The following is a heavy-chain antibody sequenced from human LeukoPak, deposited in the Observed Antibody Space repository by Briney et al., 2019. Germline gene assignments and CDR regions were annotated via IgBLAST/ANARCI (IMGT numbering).Heavy chain of an antibody. Sequence: PSETLSLTCTVSGGSISSSYSYWGWIRQPPGKGLERIGNIYYSGSTYYSPSLTSRVTVSVDTSENQFSLKLSSVTAADTAVYYCASRYGSGSQYFDYWGQGTLVTVSS. CDR2: IYYSGST. D-gene: IGHD3-10*01. V-gene: IGHV4-39*07. J-gene: IGHJ4*02. CDR1: GGSISSSYSY. CDR3: ASRYGSGSQYFDY.